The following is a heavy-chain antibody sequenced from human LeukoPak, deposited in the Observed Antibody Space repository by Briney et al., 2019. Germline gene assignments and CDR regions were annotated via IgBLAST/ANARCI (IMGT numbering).Heavy chain of an antibody. CDR1: GYTFTSYG. CDR3: ARGFDHYDFWSGFPASGEWFDP. J-gene: IGHJ5*02. CDR2: ISAYNGNT. V-gene: IGHV1-18*01. D-gene: IGHD3-3*01. Sequence: ASVKASCKASGYTFTSYGISWVRRAPGQGLEWMGWISAYNGNTNYAQKLQGRVTMTTDTSTSTAYMELRSLRSDDTAVYYCARGFDHYDFWSGFPASGEWFDPWGQGTLVTVSS.